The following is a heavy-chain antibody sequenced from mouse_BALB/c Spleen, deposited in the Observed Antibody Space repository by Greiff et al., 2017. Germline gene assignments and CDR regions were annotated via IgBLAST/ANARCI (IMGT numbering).Heavy chain of an antibody. CDR2: ILPGSGST. CDR3: ARGIRPARATYRMDY. D-gene: IGHD3-1*01. J-gene: IGHJ4*01. V-gene: IGHV1-9*01. Sequence: QVQLQQSGAELVKPGASVKLSCKASGYTFTSYYMYWVKQRPGQGLEWIGEILPGSGSTNYNEKFKGKATFTADTSSNTAYMQLSSLTSEDSAVYYCARGIRPARATYRMDYWGQGTSVTVSS. CDR1: GYTFTSYY.